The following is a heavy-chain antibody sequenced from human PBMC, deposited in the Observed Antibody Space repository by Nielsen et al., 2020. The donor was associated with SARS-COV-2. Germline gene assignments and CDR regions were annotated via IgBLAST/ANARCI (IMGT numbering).Heavy chain of an antibody. Sequence: GESLKISCAASGFTFSSYSMNWVRQAPGKGLEWVSSISSSSSYIYYADSVKGRFTISRDNAKNSLYLQMNSLRAEDTAVYYCARDTAMDDGMDVWGQGTTVTVSS. CDR2: ISSSSSYI. V-gene: IGHV3-21*01. CDR1: GFTFSSYS. J-gene: IGHJ6*02. D-gene: IGHD5-18*01. CDR3: ARDTAMDDGMDV.